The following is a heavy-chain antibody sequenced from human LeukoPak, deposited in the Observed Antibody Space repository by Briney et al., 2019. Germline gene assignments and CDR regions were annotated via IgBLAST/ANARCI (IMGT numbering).Heavy chain of an antibody. CDR3: ARSQYDVLTGSPDY. CDR1: GYTFAGFY. CDR2: INPNNGAT. Sequence: ASVKVSCKASGYTFAGFYIHWVRQAPGQGLEWMGWINPNNGATNYAQKFLGRVAVTTDTSISTAYMDLGSLKSDDTAVYYCARSQYDVLTGSPDYWGQGTLVPVSS. V-gene: IGHV1-2*02. D-gene: IGHD3-9*01. J-gene: IGHJ4*02.